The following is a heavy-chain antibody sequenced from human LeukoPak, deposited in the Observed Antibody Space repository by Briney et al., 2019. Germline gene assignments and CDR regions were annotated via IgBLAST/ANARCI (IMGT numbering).Heavy chain of an antibody. D-gene: IGHD1-26*01. CDR3: ARGSGSYYWFDY. CDR2: ISSSSSYI. Sequence: TAGGSLRLSCAASGFTFSSYSMNWVRQAPGKGLEWVSSISSSSSYIYYADSVKGRFTISRGNAKNSLYLQMNSLRAEDTAVYYCARGSGSYYWFDYWGQGTLVTVSS. CDR1: GFTFSSYS. J-gene: IGHJ4*02. V-gene: IGHV3-21*01.